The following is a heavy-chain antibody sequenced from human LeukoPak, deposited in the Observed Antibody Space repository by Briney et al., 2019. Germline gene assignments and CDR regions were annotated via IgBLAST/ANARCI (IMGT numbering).Heavy chain of an antibody. D-gene: IGHD5-18*01. CDR1: GYTFTGYY. CDR2: INPNSGGT. J-gene: IGHJ4*02. CDR3: ARPPFLRGYSYGF. Sequence: ASVKVSCKASGYTFTGYYMHWVGQAPGQGLEWMGWINPNSGGTNYAQKFQGRVTMTRDMSISTAYMELSRLRSDDTAVYYCARPPFLRGYSYGFWGQGTLVTVSS. V-gene: IGHV1-2*02.